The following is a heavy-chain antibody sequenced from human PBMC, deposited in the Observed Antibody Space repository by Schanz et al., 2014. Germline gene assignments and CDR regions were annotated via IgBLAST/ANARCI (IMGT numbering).Heavy chain of an antibody. Sequence: QVQLVESGGGVVQPGRSLRLSCSASGFTLSSYGMHWVRQAPGKGLEWVAVLSSDESRKFYADSEKGRFTISRDSSSNTLYLQVNSLRPEDTAVYYCTKPDIPAALTGPGVWFDPWGQGTLVTVSA. CDR2: LSSDESRK. CDR1: GFTLSSYG. D-gene: IGHD6-13*01. CDR3: TKPDIPAALTGPGVWFDP. J-gene: IGHJ5*02. V-gene: IGHV3-30-3*02.